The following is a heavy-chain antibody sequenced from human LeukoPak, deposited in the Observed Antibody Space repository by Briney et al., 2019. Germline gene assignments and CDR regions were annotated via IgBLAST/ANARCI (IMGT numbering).Heavy chain of an antibody. V-gene: IGHV3-23*01. CDR1: GFIFSNYA. Sequence: GGSLRLSCAASGFIFSNYAMTWVRQAPGKGLQWVSTITSGGNTYYADSVKGRFTISRDNSKSTLYLQMNSLRAEDTAVYYCAKYCSGGNCYSGLYWGQGTLVTVPS. CDR3: AKYCSGGNCYSGLY. J-gene: IGHJ4*02. D-gene: IGHD2-15*01. CDR2: ITSGGNT.